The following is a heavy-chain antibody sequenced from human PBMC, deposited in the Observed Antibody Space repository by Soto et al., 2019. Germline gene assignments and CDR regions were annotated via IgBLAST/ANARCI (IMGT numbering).Heavy chain of an antibody. CDR2: ITVNGIT. J-gene: IGHJ1*01. Sequence: QVQLQQWGAGLLKPSETLSLTCGVSGGSFRGYSWNWIRQSPEKGLEWIGRITVNGITQYTPSFRSRVTMSMDTSRNQFSLNLQSATAADTALYYCARESGENWTYEAHWGQGTLVIVSS. CDR3: ARESGENWTYEAH. CDR1: GGSFRGYS. D-gene: IGHD1-7*01. V-gene: IGHV4-34*01.